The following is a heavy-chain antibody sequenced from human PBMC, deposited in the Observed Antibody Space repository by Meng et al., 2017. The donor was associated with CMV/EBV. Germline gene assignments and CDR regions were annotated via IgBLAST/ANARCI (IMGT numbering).Heavy chain of an antibody. J-gene: IGHJ4*02. D-gene: IGHD1-26*01. CDR3: VRGGWGAGSDY. Sequence: LSLTCAASGFTFSSYWMHWVRQAPGKGLVWVSRINSDGSSTSYADSVKGRFTISRDNAKNTLYLQMNSLRAEDTAVYYCVRGGWGAGSDYWGQGTLVTVSS. CDR2: INSDGSST. CDR1: GFTFSSYW. V-gene: IGHV3-74*01.